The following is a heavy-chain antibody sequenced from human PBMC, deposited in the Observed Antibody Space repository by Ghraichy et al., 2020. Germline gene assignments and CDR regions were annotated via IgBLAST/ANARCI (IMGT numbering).Heavy chain of an antibody. CDR2: IYYSGST. Sequence: SQTRSLTCTVSGGSISSSSYYWGWIRQPPGKGLEWIGSIYYSGSTYYNPSLKSRVTISVDTSKNQFSLKLSSVTAADTAVYYCARDPSGWSNPSFDYWGQGTLVTVSS. CDR3: ARDPSGWSNPSFDY. J-gene: IGHJ4*02. V-gene: IGHV4-39*07. CDR1: GGSISSSSYY. D-gene: IGHD6-19*01.